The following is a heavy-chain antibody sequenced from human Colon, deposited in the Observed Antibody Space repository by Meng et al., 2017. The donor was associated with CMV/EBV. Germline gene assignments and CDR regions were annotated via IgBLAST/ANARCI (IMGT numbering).Heavy chain of an antibody. Sequence: ACGFTFSDYGMTWVSQPPGKGLEWVSTIVSSSTYIFFADSVKGRFTISRDNAKNSLYLQMNNLRVEDTGIYYCVRDTISGVVAFDYWGQGALVTVSS. CDR3: VRDTISGVVAFDY. J-gene: IGHJ4*02. D-gene: IGHD3-3*01. V-gene: IGHV3-21*01. CDR2: IVSSSTYI. CDR1: GFTFSDYG.